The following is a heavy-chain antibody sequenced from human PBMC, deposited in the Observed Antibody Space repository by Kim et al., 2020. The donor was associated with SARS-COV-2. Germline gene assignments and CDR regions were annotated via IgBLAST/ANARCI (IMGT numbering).Heavy chain of an antibody. CDR2: ISAYNGNT. CDR1: GYTFTSYG. CDR3: ARSTTYYYDSSGPNWFDP. Sequence: ASVKVSCKASGYTFTSYGISWVRQAPGQGLEWMGWISAYNGNTNYAQKLQGRVTMTTDTSTSTAYMELRSLRSDDTAVYYCARSTTYYYDSSGPNWFDPWGQGTLVTVSS. D-gene: IGHD3-22*01. J-gene: IGHJ5*02. V-gene: IGHV1-18*04.